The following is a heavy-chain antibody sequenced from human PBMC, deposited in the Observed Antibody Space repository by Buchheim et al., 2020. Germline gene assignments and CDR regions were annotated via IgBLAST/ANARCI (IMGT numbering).Heavy chain of an antibody. D-gene: IGHD6-19*01. J-gene: IGHJ4*02. CDR1: GFTFSSYS. CDR3: ARDLPWSSGWYDLHCFDY. V-gene: IGHV3-48*01. Sequence: EVQLVESGGGLVQPGGSLRLSCAASGFTFSSYSMNWVRQAPGKGLEWVSYISSSNSTIYYADSVKGRFTISRDNAKNSLYLQMNSLRAEDTAVYYCARDLPWSSGWYDLHCFDYWGQGTL. CDR2: ISSSNSTI.